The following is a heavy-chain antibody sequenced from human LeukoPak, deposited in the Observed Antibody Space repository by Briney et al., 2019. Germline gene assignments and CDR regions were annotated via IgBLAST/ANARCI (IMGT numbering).Heavy chain of an antibody. CDR1: GFTFSSYW. Sequence: QPGGSLRLSCAASGFTFSSYWMSWVRQAPGKGLEWVATIKQDGSERYYVDSVKGRFTISRDNSKNTLYLQMNSLRAEDTAVYYCAKEEVHSSSWPHFDYWGQGTLVTVSS. CDR2: IKQDGSER. V-gene: IGHV3-7*01. CDR3: AKEEVHSSSWPHFDY. J-gene: IGHJ4*02. D-gene: IGHD6-13*01.